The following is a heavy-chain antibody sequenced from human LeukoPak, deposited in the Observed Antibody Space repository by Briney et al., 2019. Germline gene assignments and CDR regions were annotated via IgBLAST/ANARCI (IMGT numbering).Heavy chain of an antibody. CDR1: GGTFSSYA. CDR3: ARSVSWGLLVRDDAFDI. V-gene: IGHV1-69*13. CDR2: IIPIFGTA. D-gene: IGHD2-21*01. Sequence: SVKVCCKASGGTFSSYAISWVRQAPGQGLEWMGGIIPIFGTANYAQKFQGRVTITADESTSTAYMELSSLRSEDSAVYYCARSVSWGLLVRDDAFDIWGQGTMVTVSS. J-gene: IGHJ3*02.